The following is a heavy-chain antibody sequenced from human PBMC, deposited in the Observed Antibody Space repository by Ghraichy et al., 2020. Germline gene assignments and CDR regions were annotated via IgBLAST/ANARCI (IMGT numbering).Heavy chain of an antibody. CDR2: IYYTGIT. CDR3: ARAPAPGDYYYINV. CDR1: GASISSHY. V-gene: IGHV4-59*11. Sequence: SETLSLTCTVSGASISSHYWTWIRQPPGKGLEWIGYIYYTGITNYNPSFKSRVTISVDTSKNQFSLKLSSVTAADTAVYYCARAPAPGDYYYINVWGKGTTVTVSS. D-gene: IGHD2-2*01. J-gene: IGHJ6*03.